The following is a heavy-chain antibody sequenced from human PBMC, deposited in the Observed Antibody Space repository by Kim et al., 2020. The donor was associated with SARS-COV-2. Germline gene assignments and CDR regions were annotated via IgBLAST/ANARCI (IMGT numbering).Heavy chain of an antibody. V-gene: IGHV4-39*07. D-gene: IGHD3-10*01. J-gene: IGHJ5*02. CDR3: ARDRSMAGWFDP. CDR2: IYYSGNT. Sequence: SETLSLTCTVSGGSISSSAYNWGWIRQPPGKGLEWIGNIYYSGNTYYTPSLKSRVTISVDTSKNQFSLKLSSGTAADTAVYYCARDRSMAGWFDPWGQGTLVTVSS. CDR1: GGSISSSAYN.